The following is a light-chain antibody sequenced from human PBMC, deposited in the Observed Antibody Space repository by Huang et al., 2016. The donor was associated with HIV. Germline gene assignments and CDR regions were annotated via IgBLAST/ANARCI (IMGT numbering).Light chain of an antibody. CDR3: MQALQTPYT. V-gene: IGKV2-28*01. CDR1: QSLMHSNGYNY. J-gene: IGKJ2*01. CDR2: LGS. Sequence: DIVMTQSPLSLPVTPGEPASISCRSSQSLMHSNGYNYLDWYLQKPGQSPQLLIYLGSNLASGCPYMFSGSGSGTDFTLKISRVEAEDVGVYYCMQALQTPYTFGQGTKLEIK.